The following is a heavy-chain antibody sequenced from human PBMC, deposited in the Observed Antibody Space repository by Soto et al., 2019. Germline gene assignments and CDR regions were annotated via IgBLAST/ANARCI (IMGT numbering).Heavy chain of an antibody. V-gene: IGHV3-30-3*02. CDR1: EFTFRSYA. J-gene: IGHJ5*02. CDR2: ISYDGSNE. D-gene: IGHD3-16*01. CDR3: AKTAGYDYVWGSSGLDP. Sequence: GGSLRLSCAASEFTFRSYAMHWVRQAAGKGLEWVAVISYDGSNEYYADSVKGRFTIFRDDSKNTLYLQMNSLRVEDTAIYYCAKTAGYDYVWGSSGLDPWGQGTLVTVSS.